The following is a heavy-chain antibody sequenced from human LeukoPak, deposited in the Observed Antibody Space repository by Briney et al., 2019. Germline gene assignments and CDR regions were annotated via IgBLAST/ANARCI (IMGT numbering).Heavy chain of an antibody. CDR2: ISGSGGGT. D-gene: IGHD2-15*01. CDR3: AKGPLPYCGGGSCYLNY. CDR1: GFTFGSYA. Sequence: PGGSLRLSCAVSGFTFGSYAMSWVRQAPGKGLEWVSAISGSGGGTYYADSVKGRFTISRDNSKNTLYLQMSSLRAEDTAVYYCAKGPLPYCGGGSCYLNYWGQGTLVTVSS. V-gene: IGHV3-23*01. J-gene: IGHJ4*02.